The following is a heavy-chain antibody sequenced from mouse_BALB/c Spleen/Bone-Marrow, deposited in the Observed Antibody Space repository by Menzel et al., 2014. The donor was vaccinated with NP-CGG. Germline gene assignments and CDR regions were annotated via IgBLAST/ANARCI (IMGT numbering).Heavy chain of an antibody. Sequence: VQLKESGGGLVQPGGSLKLSCAASGFDFSRYWMSWVRQAPGKGLEWIGEINPDSSTINYTPSLKDKFIISRDNAKNTLYLQMSKVRPEDTALYYCARLGYYGTMDYWGQGTSVTVSS. V-gene: IGHV4-1*02. CDR2: INPDSSTI. D-gene: IGHD1-1*01. J-gene: IGHJ4*01. CDR1: GFDFSRYW. CDR3: ARLGYYGTMDY.